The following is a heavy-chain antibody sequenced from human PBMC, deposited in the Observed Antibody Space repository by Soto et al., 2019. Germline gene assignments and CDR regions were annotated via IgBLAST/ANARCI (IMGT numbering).Heavy chain of an antibody. CDR1: GFTFSIHG. CDR2: ISNDGNKK. D-gene: IGHD3-3*01. V-gene: IGHV3-30*18. Sequence: LRLSFAASGFTFSIHGMHWVRQTPGKGLEWVAVISNDGNKKYYVESVEGRFSISRDNSKSIVYLQMNNARIEDTAKYYCAKDKVPYYDFWSGQRWFDPWGQGTQVTVSS. CDR3: AKDKVPYYDFWSGQRWFDP. J-gene: IGHJ5*02.